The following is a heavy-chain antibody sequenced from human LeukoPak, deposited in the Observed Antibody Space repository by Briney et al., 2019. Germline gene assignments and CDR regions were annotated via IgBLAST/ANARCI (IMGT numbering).Heavy chain of an antibody. CDR2: IKQDGSEK. J-gene: IGHJ4*02. CDR1: GFTFSSRW. CDR3: ARGSSSWIVY. Sequence: GGSLRLSCAASGFTFSSRWMSWVRQAPGKGLEWVANIKQDGSEKYYVDSVKGRFTISRDNAKNSLYLQMNSLGAEDTAVYYCARGSSSWIVYWGQGTLVTVSS. V-gene: IGHV3-7*01. D-gene: IGHD6-13*01.